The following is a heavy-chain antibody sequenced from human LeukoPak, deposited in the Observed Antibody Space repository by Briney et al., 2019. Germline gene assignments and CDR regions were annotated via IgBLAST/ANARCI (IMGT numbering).Heavy chain of an antibody. Sequence: PGGSLRLSCAASGFSIKTYSMTWVRQAPGKGLEWVANIKQDGSEKSYVDSVKGRFTISRDNAKNSLYLQMDSLRVEDMAVYYCARDVTGGYHNEGYWGQGTLVTVSS. V-gene: IGHV3-7*03. CDR2: IKQDGSEK. CDR3: ARDVTGGYHNEGY. D-gene: IGHD7-27*01. J-gene: IGHJ4*02. CDR1: GFSIKTYS.